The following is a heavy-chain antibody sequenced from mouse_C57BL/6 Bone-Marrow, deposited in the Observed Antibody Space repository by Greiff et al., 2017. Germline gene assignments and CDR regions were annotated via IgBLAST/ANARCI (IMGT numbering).Heavy chain of an antibody. CDR2: ISDGGSYT. V-gene: IGHV5-4*01. CDR3: ARDDYRRGAMDY. D-gene: IGHD2-4*01. CDR1: GFTFSSYA. J-gene: IGHJ4*01. Sequence: DVQLQESGGGLVKPGGSLKLSCAASGFTFSSYAMSWVRQTPEKRLEWVATISDGGSYTYYPDNVKGRFTISRDNAKNNLYLQMSHLKSEDTAMYYCARDDYRRGAMDYWGQGTSVTVSS.